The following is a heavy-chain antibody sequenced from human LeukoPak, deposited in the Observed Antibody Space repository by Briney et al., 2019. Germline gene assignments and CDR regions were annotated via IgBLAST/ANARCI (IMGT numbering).Heavy chain of an antibody. J-gene: IGHJ6*03. CDR1: GFIFSSYA. CDR3: AKMRGQYYHSYYMDA. Sequence: GGSLRLSCAASGFIFSSYAMSWVRQAPGNGLEWVSYGGSGGSTYYADSVKGRFTVSRDNSKNTLYLQMNSLTAEDTAVYYCAKMRGQYYHSYYMDAWGKGTTVTVSS. V-gene: IGHV3-23*01. CDR2: GGSGGST.